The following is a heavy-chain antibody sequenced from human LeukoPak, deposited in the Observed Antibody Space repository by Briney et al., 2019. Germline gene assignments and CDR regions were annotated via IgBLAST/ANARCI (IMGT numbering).Heavy chain of an antibody. CDR1: GFTFSSYS. V-gene: IGHV3-21*01. D-gene: IGHD6-13*01. J-gene: IGHJ4*02. CDR2: ISSSSSYI. CDR3: ARDIAAAGFFDY. Sequence: GGSLRLSXAASGFTFSSYSMNWVRQAPGKGLEWVSSISSSSSYIYYADSVKGRFTISRDNAKNSLYLQMNSLRAEDTAVYYCARDIAAAGFFDYWGQGNLVTVSS.